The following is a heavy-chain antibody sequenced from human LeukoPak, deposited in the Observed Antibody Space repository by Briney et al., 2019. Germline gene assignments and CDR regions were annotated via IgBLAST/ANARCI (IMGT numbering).Heavy chain of an antibody. D-gene: IGHD5-24*01. CDR1: GGSVSSGTYY. Sequence: SETLSLTCTVSGGSVSSGTYYWSWIRQPPWKGLEWIGYIYYSGSTNYNPSLKSRVTISIDTPKSQFSLKLSSVTAADTAVYYCARGRWSRDGYNYDYWGQGTLVTVSS. CDR3: ARGRWSRDGYNYDY. V-gene: IGHV4-61*01. J-gene: IGHJ4*02. CDR2: IYYSGST.